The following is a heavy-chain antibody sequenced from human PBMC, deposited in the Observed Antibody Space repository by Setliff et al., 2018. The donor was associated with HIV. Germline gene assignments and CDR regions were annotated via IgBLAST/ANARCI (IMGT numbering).Heavy chain of an antibody. J-gene: IGHJ4*02. CDR1: GGSISSIY. V-gene: IGHV4-59*01. D-gene: IGHD5-18*01. CDR3: ARAGSYGWDY. Sequence: SETLSLTCTVSGGSISSIYWTWIRQPPGKGLEWIGYIYYSGSTNYNPSLKSRLTISVATSKTQVSLKLSSVTAADTAVYYCARAGSYGWDYWGQGTLVTVSS. CDR2: IYYSGST.